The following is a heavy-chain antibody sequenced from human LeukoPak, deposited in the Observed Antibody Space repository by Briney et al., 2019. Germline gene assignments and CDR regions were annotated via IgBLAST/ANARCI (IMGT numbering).Heavy chain of an antibody. D-gene: IGHD1-20*01. V-gene: IGHV1-18*01. J-gene: IGHJ5*02. CDR1: GYTFTSYG. CDR3: ARRWAWHNWNVRWFDP. Sequence: GASVKVSCKASGYTFTSYGISWVRQAPGQGLEWMGWISAYNGNTNYAQKLQGRVTMTTDTSTSTAYMELRSLRSDDTAVYYCARRWAWHNWNVRWFDPWGQGTLVTVSS. CDR2: ISAYNGNT.